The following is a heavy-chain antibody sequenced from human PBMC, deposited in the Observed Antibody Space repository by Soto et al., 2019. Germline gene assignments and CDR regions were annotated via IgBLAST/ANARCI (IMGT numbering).Heavy chain of an antibody. CDR2: ISWNSGST. CDR1: GFSFGDYA. Sequence: ESGGGLVQPGRSLRLSCAASGFSFGDYAMHWVRQAPGKGLEGVAGISWNSGSTGYADSVKGRFTISRDNAKNSLYLQMNSLRAEDTAFYYCVKDNGLGVIPVFYYFGYWGQGTLVTVSS. V-gene: IGHV3-9*01. J-gene: IGHJ4*02. D-gene: IGHD3-16*02. CDR3: VKDNGLGVIPVFYYFGY.